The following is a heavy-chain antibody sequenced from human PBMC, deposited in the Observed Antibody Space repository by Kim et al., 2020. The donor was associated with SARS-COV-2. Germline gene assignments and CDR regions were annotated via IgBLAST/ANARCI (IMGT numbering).Heavy chain of an antibody. D-gene: IGHD6-25*01. CDR2: IDDSDSNP. CDR1: GFTFSAYT. CDR3: ATRLQEHFEY. Sequence: GGSLRLSCAASGFTFSAYTMNWVRQAPGKGLEWVSSIDDSDSNPYADSVEGRLTISRDNSKNTVYLLLSSRRAEDTATDHCATRLQEHFEYWGQGTRVTVSS. V-gene: IGHV3-23*05. J-gene: IGHJ4*02.